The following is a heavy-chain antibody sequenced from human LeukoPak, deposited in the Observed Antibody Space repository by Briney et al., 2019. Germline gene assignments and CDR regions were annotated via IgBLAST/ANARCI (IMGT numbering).Heavy chain of an antibody. D-gene: IGHD3-9*01. CDR3: ARDYSDILTGYPYYYYYMDV. CDR1: GGSISSYY. CDR2: IYTSGST. J-gene: IGHJ6*03. V-gene: IGHV4-4*07. Sequence: SETLSLTCTVSGGSISSYYWSWIRQPAGKGLEWIGRIYTSGSTNYNPSLKSRVTMSVDTSKNQFSLKLSSVTAADTAVYYCARDYSDILTGYPYYYYYMDVWGKGTTVTVSS.